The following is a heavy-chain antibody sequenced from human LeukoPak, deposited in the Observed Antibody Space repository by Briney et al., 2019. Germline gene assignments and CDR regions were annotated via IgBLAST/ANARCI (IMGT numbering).Heavy chain of an antibody. CDR3: ARGNIVVLPAGPGGYYFDY. Sequence: ASVKVSCKASGYIFTSYYMYWVRQAPGQGLEWMGIINPSGGSTSYAQKFQGRVTMTRDTSTSTVYMELSSLRSEDTAVYYCARGNIVVLPAGPGGYYFDYWGQGTLVTVSS. D-gene: IGHD2-2*01. CDR2: INPSGGST. J-gene: IGHJ4*02. CDR1: GYIFTSYY. V-gene: IGHV1-46*01.